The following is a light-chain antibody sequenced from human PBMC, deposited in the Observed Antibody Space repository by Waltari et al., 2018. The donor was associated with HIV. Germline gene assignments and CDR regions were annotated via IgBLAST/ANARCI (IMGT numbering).Light chain of an antibody. CDR3: CSCPRSGIRYV. J-gene: IGLJ1*01. Sequence: QSALTHPASVSGSPGQSLTISCTGTSSNVGSDDLVSWYQQHPGEAPKLIIYEVTKRPSGVSNRFSGSKSGNTASLTISGLQAEDEADYYCCSCPRSGIRYVFGTGTKVTVL. V-gene: IGLV2-23*02. CDR1: SSNVGSDDL. CDR2: EVT.